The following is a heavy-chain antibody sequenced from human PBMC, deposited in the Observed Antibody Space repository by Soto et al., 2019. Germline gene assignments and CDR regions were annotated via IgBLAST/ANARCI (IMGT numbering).Heavy chain of an antibody. CDR3: ARIYSGSRLDY. Sequence: QVQLVQSGAEVKKPGASVKVSCKASGYTFNSYNMQWVRQAPGQGLEWMGVINPSSGSTNYAQKFQGRVIMTRATSTNTVYMELSTLRSDDTAVYYCARIYSGSRLDYWGQGTLVTVSS. V-gene: IGHV1-46*02. CDR1: GYTFNSYN. CDR2: INPSSGST. D-gene: IGHD1-26*01. J-gene: IGHJ4*02.